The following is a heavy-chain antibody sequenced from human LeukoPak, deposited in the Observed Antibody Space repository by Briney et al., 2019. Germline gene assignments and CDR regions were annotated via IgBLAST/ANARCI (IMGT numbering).Heavy chain of an antibody. CDR1: GGSISSGDYY. V-gene: IGHV4-30-4*01. D-gene: IGHD6-13*01. Sequence: KPSQTLSLTCTVSGGSISSGDYYWSWIRQPPGKGLEWIGYIYYSGSTYYNPSLKSRVTISVDTSKNQFSLKLSSVTAADTAVYYCARGSSSWYPGAAPYYFDYWGQGTLVTVSS. CDR3: ARGSSSWYPGAAPYYFDY. CDR2: IYYSGST. J-gene: IGHJ4*02.